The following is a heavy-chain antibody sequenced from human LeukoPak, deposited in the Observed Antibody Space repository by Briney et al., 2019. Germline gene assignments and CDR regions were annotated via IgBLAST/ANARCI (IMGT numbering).Heavy chain of an antibody. D-gene: IGHD6-19*01. V-gene: IGHV1-18*01. Sequence: ASVKVSCKASGYTFTSYGINWVRQAPGQGFEWMGWISAYNGHTNHAQKLQGRVTMTTDTSTSTAYMELRSLRSDDTAVYYCALYGSGWNFDYWGQGSLVTVSS. CDR3: ALYGSGWNFDY. J-gene: IGHJ4*02. CDR1: GYTFTSYG. CDR2: ISAYNGHT.